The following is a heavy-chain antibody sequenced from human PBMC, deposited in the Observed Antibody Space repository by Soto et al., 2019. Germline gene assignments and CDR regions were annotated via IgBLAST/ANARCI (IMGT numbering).Heavy chain of an antibody. CDR3: ASLYSSSRFDY. V-gene: IGHV4-39*01. J-gene: IGHJ4*02. Sequence: SETLSLTCTVSGSSIRSTSYYWGWIRQPPGRGLEWIGSIYYSGNTYYNPSLKSRVTISVDTSKNQFSLRLSSVSASDTAVYYCASLYSSSRFDYWGQGTLVTVSS. D-gene: IGHD6-13*01. CDR2: IYYSGNT. CDR1: GSSIRSTSYY.